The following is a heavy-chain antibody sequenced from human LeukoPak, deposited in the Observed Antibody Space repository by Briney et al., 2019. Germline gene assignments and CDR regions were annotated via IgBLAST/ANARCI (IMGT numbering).Heavy chain of an antibody. J-gene: IGHJ3*02. V-gene: IGHV3-15*01. D-gene: IGHD3-22*01. CDR3: TTPKNGDSSGYYYVDAFAI. CDR1: GFIFSSFA. CDR2: IKSKTDGGTT. Sequence: GGSLRLSCAASGFIFSSFAMSWVRQAPGKGLEWVGRIKSKTDGGTTDYAAPVKGRFTISRDDSKNTLYLQMNSLKTEDTAVYYCTTPKNGDSSGYYYVDAFAIWGQGTMVTVSS.